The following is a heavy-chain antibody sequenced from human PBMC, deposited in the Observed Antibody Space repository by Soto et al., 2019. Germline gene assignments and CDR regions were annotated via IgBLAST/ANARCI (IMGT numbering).Heavy chain of an antibody. CDR2: VYVSDSET. D-gene: IGHD5-12*01. CDR3: ARRGTLSGRDAFDV. V-gene: IGHV5-51*01. Sequence: PGESLGISCRGSGYYSTSYWIAWVRQMSGKGLEWLGSVYVSDSETKYSPSFQGQVTISADKSTNTAYLHWSSLKPSDTAMYYCARRGTLSGRDAFDVWGEGTMVTVSS. CDR1: GYYSTSYW. J-gene: IGHJ3*01.